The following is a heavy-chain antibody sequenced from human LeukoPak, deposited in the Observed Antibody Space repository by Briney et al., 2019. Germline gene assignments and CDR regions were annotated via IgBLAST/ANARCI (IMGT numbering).Heavy chain of an antibody. CDR3: ARVPEGVVVIPNYYFDY. CDR2: IIPIFGTA. D-gene: IGHD3-22*01. J-gene: IGHJ4*02. Sequence: GASVKVSCKASGYTFTSYGISWVRQAPGQGLEWMGRIIPIFGTANYAQKFQGRVTITTDESTSTAYMELSSLRSEDTAVYYCARVPEGVVVIPNYYFDYWGQGTLVTVSS. V-gene: IGHV1-69*05. CDR1: GYTFTSYG.